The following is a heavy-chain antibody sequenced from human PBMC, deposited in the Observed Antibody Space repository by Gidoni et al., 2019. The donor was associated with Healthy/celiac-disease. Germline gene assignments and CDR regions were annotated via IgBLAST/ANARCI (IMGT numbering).Heavy chain of an antibody. CDR3: ARGSGAMVRGVTVRAYYYYYGMDV. D-gene: IGHD3-10*01. CDR1: GWSFSGYY. Sequence: QVQLQQWGAGLLKPSETLSLTCAVYGWSFSGYYWSWSRQHPGKGLEWIGEINHSGSTNYNPALKCRVTISVDTSKNQFALKLSSVTAADTAVYYCARGSGAMVRGVTVRAYYYYYGMDVWGQGTTVTVSS. J-gene: IGHJ6*02. CDR2: INHSGST. V-gene: IGHV4-34*01.